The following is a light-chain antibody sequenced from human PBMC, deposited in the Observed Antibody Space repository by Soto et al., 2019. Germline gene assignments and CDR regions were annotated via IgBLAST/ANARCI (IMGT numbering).Light chain of an antibody. CDR3: QQFNSYSFT. CDR2: DAS. Sequence: AIPLTQSPSSLSASVGDRVTITCRASQGISSALAWYQQKPGKAPKLLIYDASSLESGVPSRFSGSRSGTDFTLTISSLQPEDFATYYCQQFNSYSFTFGGGTKVEIK. V-gene: IGKV1-13*02. CDR1: QGISSA. J-gene: IGKJ4*01.